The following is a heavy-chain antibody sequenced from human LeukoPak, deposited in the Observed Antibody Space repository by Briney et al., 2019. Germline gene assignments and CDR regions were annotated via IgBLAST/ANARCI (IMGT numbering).Heavy chain of an antibody. V-gene: IGHV3-74*01. Sequence: GGSLRLSRAASGFTFSSYWMDWVRQAPGKGLMWVSRINTDGSSTGYADSVKGRFTISRDNAKNTLYLQMNSLRAEDTAVYYCARAEGGSSSWYSSFDYWGQGTLVTVSS. CDR3: ARAEGGSSSWYSSFDY. CDR2: INTDGSST. D-gene: IGHD6-13*01. CDR1: GFTFSSYW. J-gene: IGHJ4*02.